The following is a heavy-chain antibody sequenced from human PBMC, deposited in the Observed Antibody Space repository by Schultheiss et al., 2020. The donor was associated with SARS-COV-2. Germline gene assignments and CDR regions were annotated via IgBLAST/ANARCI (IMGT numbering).Heavy chain of an antibody. CDR1: GYNFTGYY. D-gene: IGHD3-22*01. CDR2: INPNSGGT. J-gene: IGHJ5*02. CDR3: ASGRPSERVSSGYYHEPGVGWFDP. V-gene: IGHV1-2*06. Sequence: ASVKVSCKASGYNFTGYYMHWVRQAPGQGLEWMGRINPNSGGTNYAQKFQGRVTMTRYTSISTAYMELSRVRSDDTAVYYCASGRPSERVSSGYYHEPGVGWFDPWGQGTLVTVSS.